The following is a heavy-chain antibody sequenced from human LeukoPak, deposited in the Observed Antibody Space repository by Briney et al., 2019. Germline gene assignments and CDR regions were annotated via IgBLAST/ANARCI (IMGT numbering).Heavy chain of an antibody. CDR2: ISGSGGST. CDR3: AKDRGPTYYYDSSSPQGAFDI. V-gene: IGHV3-23*01. Sequence: GGSLRLSCAASGFTFSSYAMSWVRQAPGKGLEWVSAISGSGGSTYYADSVKGRFTISRDNSKNTLYLQMNSLRAEDTAVYYCAKDRGPTYYYDSSSPQGAFDIWGQGTMVTVSS. J-gene: IGHJ3*02. CDR1: GFTFSSYA. D-gene: IGHD3-22*01.